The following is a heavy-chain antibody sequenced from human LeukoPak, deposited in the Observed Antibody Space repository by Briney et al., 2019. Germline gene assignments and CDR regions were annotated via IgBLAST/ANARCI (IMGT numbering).Heavy chain of an antibody. V-gene: IGHV3-23*01. CDR3: ARALRIYYYFDY. D-gene: IGHD1-26*01. CDR1: GFTFSSYA. J-gene: IGHJ4*02. Sequence: GGSLRLSCAASGFTFSSYAMSWVRQAPGKGLEWVSAISPSGGGTYYADSVKGRFTISRDNSKNTLYLQMNSLRAEDTAVYYCARALRIYYYFDYWGQGTLVTVSS. CDR2: ISPSGGGT.